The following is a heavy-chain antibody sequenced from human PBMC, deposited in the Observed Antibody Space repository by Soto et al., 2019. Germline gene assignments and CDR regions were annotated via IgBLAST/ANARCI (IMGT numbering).Heavy chain of an antibody. CDR3: ARRGDMIVGRFDP. CDR1: GGSISSSNYY. V-gene: IGHV4-39*01. J-gene: IGHJ5*02. Sequence: QLQLQESGPGLVKPSETLSLTCTVSGGSISSSNYYWGWIRQPPGKGLEWIGSIYYSGSTYYNPSLKSRVTISVDTSKNKFSLKLSSVTAADTAVYYCARRGDMIVGRFDPWGQGTLVTVSS. CDR2: IYYSGST. D-gene: IGHD3-22*01.